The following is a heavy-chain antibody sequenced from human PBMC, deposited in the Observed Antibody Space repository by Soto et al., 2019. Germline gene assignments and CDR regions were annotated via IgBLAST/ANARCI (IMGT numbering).Heavy chain of an antibody. V-gene: IGHV4-30-4*01. CDR3: ARVPSPFDYYYAMDV. Sequence: VQLRESGPGLVKPSQTLSLTCTVSGDSISSGNKYWSWIRQPPGKGLEWIGYVFSSGTTYYTPSLKGRVSISLDASENQFSLKFASVTDADSAVYYCARVPSPFDYYYAMDVWGQGTTVTVSS. D-gene: IGHD3-16*01. CDR1: GDSISSGNKY. J-gene: IGHJ6*02. CDR2: VFSSGTT.